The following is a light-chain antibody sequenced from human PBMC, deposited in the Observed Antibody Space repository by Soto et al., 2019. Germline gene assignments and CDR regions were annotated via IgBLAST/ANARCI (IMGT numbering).Light chain of an antibody. J-gene: IGLJ1*01. CDR1: NSDIGIYDF. V-gene: IGLV2-14*01. CDR2: EAR. Sequence: QSVLTQPASVSGTPGQSITISCTGSNSDIGIYDFVSWYQHHPGKAPKLIVYEARNRPSGVPDRFSGSKSGNTASLTISGLQAADAADYYCSLYTSENTHVFGTGTKGTVL. CDR3: SLYTSENTHV.